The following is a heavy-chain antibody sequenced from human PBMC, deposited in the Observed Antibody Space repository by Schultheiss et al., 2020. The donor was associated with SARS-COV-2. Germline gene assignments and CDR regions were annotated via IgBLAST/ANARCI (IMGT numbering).Heavy chain of an antibody. CDR1: GGSISSSSYY. Sequence: GSLRLSCTVSGGSISSSSYYWGWIRQPPGKGLEWIGSIYHSGSTNYNPSLKSRVTISVDKSKNQFSLKLSSVTAADTAVYYCARDVLTIGTGTYPFPWGQGTLVTVSS. CDR2: IYHSGST. V-gene: IGHV4-39*07. CDR3: ARDVLTIGTGTYPFP. J-gene: IGHJ5*02. D-gene: IGHD1-1*01.